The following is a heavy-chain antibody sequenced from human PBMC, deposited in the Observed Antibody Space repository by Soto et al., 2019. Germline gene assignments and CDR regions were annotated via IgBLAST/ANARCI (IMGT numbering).Heavy chain of an antibody. V-gene: IGHV3-30*18. Sequence: PGGSLRLSCAASGCTFSNYGMHWVFQAPGKGLEWVAVISYDGSNKYYADSVRGRFTISRDNSKNTLYLQMNSLRAEDTAVYYCAKYLYSVYERAPWFVPWCQGTLVSVFS. D-gene: IGHD5-12*01. CDR3: AKYLYSVYERAPWFVP. CDR1: GCTFSNYG. CDR2: ISYDGSNK. J-gene: IGHJ5*02.